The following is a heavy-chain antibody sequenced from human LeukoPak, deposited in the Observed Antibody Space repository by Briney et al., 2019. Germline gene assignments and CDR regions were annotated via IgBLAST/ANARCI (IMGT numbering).Heavy chain of an antibody. Sequence: GGSLRLSCAASGFTFSSYSMNWVRQAPGKGLEWVSSISSSSYIYYADSVKGRFTISRDNAKNSLHLQMNSLRAEDTAVYYCARDSVVATIVDWFDPWGQGTLVTVSS. J-gene: IGHJ5*02. D-gene: IGHD5-12*01. V-gene: IGHV3-21*01. CDR1: GFTFSSYS. CDR3: ARDSVVATIVDWFDP. CDR2: ISSSSYI.